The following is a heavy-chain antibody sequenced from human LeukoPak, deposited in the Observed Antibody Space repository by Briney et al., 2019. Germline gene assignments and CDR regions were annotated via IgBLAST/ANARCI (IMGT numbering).Heavy chain of an antibody. Sequence: SETLSLTCTVSGGSISSHYWSWIRQPPGKGLEWIGYVYYSGSTNYNPSLKSRVTISVDTSKNQFSLKLSSVTAADTAVYYCARAVVVPAAIPDALDIWGQGTMVTVSS. V-gene: IGHV4-59*11. CDR2: VYYSGST. J-gene: IGHJ3*02. CDR1: GGSISSHY. CDR3: ARAVVVPAAIPDALDI. D-gene: IGHD2-2*02.